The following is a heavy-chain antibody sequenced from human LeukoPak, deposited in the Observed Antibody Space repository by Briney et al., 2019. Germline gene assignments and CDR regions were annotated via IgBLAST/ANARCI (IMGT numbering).Heavy chain of an antibody. CDR2: VYYSGST. Sequence: SETLSLTCTVSGDSISSSSYYWGWIRQPPGKGLEWIGSVYYSGSTFYNPSLKSRVTISIDTSKNEFSLKLNSVTAADTAVYYCARGIMVRGVGDWFDPWGQGTLVTVSS. D-gene: IGHD3-10*01. CDR1: GDSISSSSYY. J-gene: IGHJ5*02. V-gene: IGHV4-39*07. CDR3: ARGIMVRGVGDWFDP.